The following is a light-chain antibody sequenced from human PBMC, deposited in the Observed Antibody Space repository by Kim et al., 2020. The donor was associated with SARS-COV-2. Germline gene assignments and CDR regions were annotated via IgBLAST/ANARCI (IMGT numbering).Light chain of an antibody. CDR3: QQGYSYPRT. J-gene: IGKJ5*01. CDR2: SAS. V-gene: IGKV1-12*01. Sequence: DIQMTQSPSSVCASVGDRVTITCRASQDLSNQLGWYQQQPGKAPKLLIYSASILQSGVPSRFSGSGSGTEFTLTITNLQPEDVAIYYCQQGYSYPRTFGQGTRLEIK. CDR1: QDLSNQ.